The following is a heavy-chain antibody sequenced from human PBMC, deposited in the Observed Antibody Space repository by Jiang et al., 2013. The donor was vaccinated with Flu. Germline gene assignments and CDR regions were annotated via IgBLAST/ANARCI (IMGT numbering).Heavy chain of an antibody. J-gene: IGHJ6*02. CDR3: ARDLVRVSGQQLPPFYGMDV. Sequence: LEWMGWINAGNGNTKYSQKFQGRVTITRDTSASTAYMELSSLRSEDTAVYYCARDLVRVSGQQLPPFYGMDVWGQGTTVTVSS. D-gene: IGHD6-13*01. CDR2: INAGNGNT. V-gene: IGHV1-3*01.